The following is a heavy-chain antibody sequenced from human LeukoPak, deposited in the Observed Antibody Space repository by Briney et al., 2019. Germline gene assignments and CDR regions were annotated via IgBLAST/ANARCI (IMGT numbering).Heavy chain of an antibody. CDR2: INPNSGGT. Sequence: ASVKVSCNASGYTFTGYYMHWVRQAPGQGLEWMGWINPNSGGTNYAQKFQGRVTMTRDTSISTAYMELSRLRSDDTAVYYCARDSSLVRGVIIPLDYWGQGTLVTVSS. CDR1: GYTFTGYY. CDR3: ARDSSLVRGVIIPLDY. J-gene: IGHJ4*02. V-gene: IGHV1-2*02. D-gene: IGHD3-10*01.